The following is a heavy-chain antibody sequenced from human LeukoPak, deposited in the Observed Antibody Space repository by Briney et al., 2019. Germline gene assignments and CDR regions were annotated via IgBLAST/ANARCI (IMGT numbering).Heavy chain of an antibody. V-gene: IGHV3-48*04. CDR3: ARGGGLDV. Sequence: PGGSLRLSCAASGFAFSTYAMNWVRQAPGNGLEWISYSSSGGSTIYYADSVKGRFTISRDNAKNSLHLQMHSLSAEDTAVYYCARGGGLDVWGQGATVTVSS. J-gene: IGHJ6*02. D-gene: IGHD3-16*01. CDR1: GFAFSTYA. CDR2: SSSGGSTI.